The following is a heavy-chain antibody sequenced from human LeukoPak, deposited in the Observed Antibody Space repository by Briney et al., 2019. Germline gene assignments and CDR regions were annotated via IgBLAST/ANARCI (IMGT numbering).Heavy chain of an antibody. J-gene: IGHJ5*02. D-gene: IGHD1-26*01. CDR3: ASDPSGSYDWFDP. Sequence: PSETLSLTCTVSGGSISSRPYYWGWIRQPPGKGLEWLGSFSYSGSTYYKPSLKSRVTISVDTSKNQFSLKLSSVTAADTAVYYCASDPSGSYDWFDPWGQGTLVTVSS. CDR1: GGSISSRPYY. CDR2: FSYSGST. V-gene: IGHV4-39*07.